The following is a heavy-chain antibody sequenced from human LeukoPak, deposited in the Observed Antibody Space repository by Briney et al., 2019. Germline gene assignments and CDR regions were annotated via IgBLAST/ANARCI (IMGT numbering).Heavy chain of an antibody. D-gene: IGHD5-18*01. V-gene: IGHV3-11*01. CDR3: ARDPWIQLWFVTRTYNWFDP. J-gene: IGHJ5*02. CDR1: GFTFSSYA. CDR2: ISSSGSTI. Sequence: GGSLRLSCAASGFTFSSYAMSWIRQAPGKGLEWVSYISSSGSTIYYADSVKGRFTISRDNAKNSLYLQMNSLRAEDTAVYYCARDPWIQLWFVTRTYNWFDPWGQGTLVTVSS.